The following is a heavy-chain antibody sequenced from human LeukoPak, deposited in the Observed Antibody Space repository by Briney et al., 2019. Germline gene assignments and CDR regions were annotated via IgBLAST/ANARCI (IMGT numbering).Heavy chain of an antibody. CDR3: STLTVASYFDQ. Sequence: GGSLRLSCAASRFAFSVYEMYWLRQAPGKGLEWIAYISSSGGTRHYADSVRGRFTISRDNAKNSLYLQLNNLRAEDTAVYYCSTLTVASYFDQWGQGTPVNGSS. CDR1: RFAFSVYE. J-gene: IGHJ4*01. D-gene: IGHD1-14*01. CDR2: ISSSGGTR. V-gene: IGHV3-48*03.